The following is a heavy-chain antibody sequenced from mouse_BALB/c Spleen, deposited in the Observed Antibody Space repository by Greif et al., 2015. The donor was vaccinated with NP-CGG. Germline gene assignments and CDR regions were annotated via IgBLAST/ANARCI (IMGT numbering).Heavy chain of an antibody. D-gene: IGHD1-1*01. CDR1: GFNIKDTS. CDR2: IAPANGNI. J-gene: IGHJ2*01. V-gene: IGHV14-3*02. CDR3: ALYYYGNSRFDY. Sequence: VQLKESGAELVKPGASVKLSCTASGFNIKDTSIHWVKQRPEQGLEWIGRIAPANGNIKYDPKFQGKATITVDTSSNTASLQLSSLTSEDTAVYYCALYYYGNSRFDYWGQGTTLTVSS.